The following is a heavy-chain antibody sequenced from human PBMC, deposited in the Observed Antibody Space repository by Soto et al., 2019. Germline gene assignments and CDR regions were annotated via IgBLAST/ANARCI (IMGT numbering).Heavy chain of an antibody. CDR3: ARESEDLTSNFDY. CDR1: GFTFTRYS. V-gene: IGHV3-21*06. CDR2: ISSTTNYI. Sequence: XGSLRLSCAASGFTFTRYSMNWVGQAPGKGLEWVSSISSTTNYIYYGDSMKGRFTISRDNAKNSLYPEMNSLRAEDTAVYYCARESEDLTSNFDYWGQGTLVTVSS. J-gene: IGHJ4*02.